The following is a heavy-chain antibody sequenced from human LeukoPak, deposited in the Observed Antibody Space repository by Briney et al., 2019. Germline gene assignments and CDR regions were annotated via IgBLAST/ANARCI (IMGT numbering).Heavy chain of an antibody. J-gene: IGHJ4*02. CDR2: ISGDGGST. Sequence: GGSLRLSCAASGFTFDDYAMHWVRQAPGKGLEWVSLISGDGGSTYYADSVKGRFTIYRDNSKHSLYLQVNSLRTEDTDLYYCAKIMFGDAYDYFDYWGQGTLVTVSS. V-gene: IGHV3-43*02. D-gene: IGHD3-16*01. CDR3: AKIMFGDAYDYFDY. CDR1: GFTFDDYA.